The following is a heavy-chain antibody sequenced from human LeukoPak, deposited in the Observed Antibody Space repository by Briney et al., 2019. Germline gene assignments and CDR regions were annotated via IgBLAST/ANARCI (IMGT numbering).Heavy chain of an antibody. J-gene: IGHJ5*02. CDR3: ARGGAMVRGVIVGVYNWFDP. Sequence: ASVKVSCKASGYTFTVYYMHWVRQAPGQGLEWMGWINPNSGGTNYAQKFQGRVTMTRDTSISTAYMELSRLRSDDTAVYYCARGGAMVRGVIVGVYNWFDPWGQGTLVTVSS. CDR2: INPNSGGT. CDR1: GYTFTVYY. V-gene: IGHV1-2*02. D-gene: IGHD3-10*01.